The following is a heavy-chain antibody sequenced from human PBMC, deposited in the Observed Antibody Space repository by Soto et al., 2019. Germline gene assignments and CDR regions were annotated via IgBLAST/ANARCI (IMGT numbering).Heavy chain of an antibody. D-gene: IGHD5-12*01. J-gene: IGHJ4*02. Sequence: ASVKVSCKASGYTFTSYDINWVRQATGQGLEWMGWMNPNSGNTGYAQKFQGRVTMTRNTSISTAYMELSSLRSEDTAVYYCARGTGARIVATIRVRDYWGQGTLVTVSS. V-gene: IGHV1-8*01. CDR2: MNPNSGNT. CDR3: ARGTGARIVATIRVRDY. CDR1: GYTFTSYD.